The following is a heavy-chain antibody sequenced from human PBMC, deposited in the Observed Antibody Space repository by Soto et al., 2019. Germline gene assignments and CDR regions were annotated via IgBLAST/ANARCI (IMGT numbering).Heavy chain of an antibody. CDR2: IYYSVST. D-gene: IGHD2-2*01. V-gene: IGHV4-59*02. J-gene: IGHJ5*02. CDR1: GDSVSSYG. Sequence: SETLSLTCTVSGDSVSSYGWSWIRQPPGKGLEWIGYIYYSVSTNYNPSLESRVTISVDTSKNQFSLKLSSVTAADTAVYYCARGSLVPASNGFDPWGQGTLVTVSS. CDR3: ARGSLVPASNGFDP.